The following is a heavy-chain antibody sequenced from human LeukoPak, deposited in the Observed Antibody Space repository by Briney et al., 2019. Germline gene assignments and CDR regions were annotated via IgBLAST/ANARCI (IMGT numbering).Heavy chain of an antibody. Sequence: PGGSLRLSCAASGFTFSSYWMSSVRQAPGKGLEWVANIKQDGSEKYYVDSVKGRFTISRDNAKNSLYLQMNSLRAEDTAVYYCAMDYSSSGLDYWGQGTLVTVSS. J-gene: IGHJ4*02. CDR3: AMDYSSSGLDY. CDR2: IKQDGSEK. D-gene: IGHD6-6*01. V-gene: IGHV3-7*04. CDR1: GFTFSSYW.